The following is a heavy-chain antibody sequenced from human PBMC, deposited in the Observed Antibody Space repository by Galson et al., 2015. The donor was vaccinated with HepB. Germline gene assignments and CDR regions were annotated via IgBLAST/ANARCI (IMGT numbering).Heavy chain of an antibody. CDR1: GYTFINYY. CDR2: INPNSGGT. J-gene: IGHJ4*02. CDR3: AKDHSYCSSTSCYTSLVDY. V-gene: IGHV1-2*02. D-gene: IGHD2-2*02. Sequence: SVKVSCKASGYTFINYYVHWVRQAPGQGLEWMGWINPNSGGTNYAQRFQGGVTMTRDTSISTAYIELSRLTSDDTAVYYCAKDHSYCSSTSCYTSLVDYWGRGTLVTVSS.